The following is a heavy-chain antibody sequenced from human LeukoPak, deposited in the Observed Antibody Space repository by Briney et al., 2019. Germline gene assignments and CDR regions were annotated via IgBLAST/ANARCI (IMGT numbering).Heavy chain of an antibody. CDR2: INTNTGNP. D-gene: IGHD3-10*01. Sequence: VASVKVSCKASGYTFTSYAMNWVRQAPGQGLEWMGWINTNTGNPTYAQGFTGRFVFSLDTSVSTAYLQISSLKAEDTAVYYCARDAGSLWFGELSAPYYYYYYYMDVWGKGTTVTVSS. CDR3: ARDAGSLWFGELSAPYYYYYYYMDV. CDR1: GYTFTSYA. J-gene: IGHJ6*03. V-gene: IGHV7-4-1*02.